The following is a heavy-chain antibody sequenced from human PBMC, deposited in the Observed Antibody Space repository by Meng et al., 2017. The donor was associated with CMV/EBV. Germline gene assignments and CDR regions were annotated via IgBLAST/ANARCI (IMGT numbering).Heavy chain of an antibody. D-gene: IGHD2-2*01. Sequence: FTSYYMHWVRQAPGQGLVWMGMINPSGSSTSYAQKFQGRVTMTRDTSTSTVYMELSSLRSEDTAVYYCARDGDDIVVVPAAIPFDYWGQGTLVTVSS. CDR3: ARDGDDIVVVPAAIPFDY. V-gene: IGHV1-46*01. J-gene: IGHJ4*02. CDR2: INPSGSST. CDR1: FTSYY.